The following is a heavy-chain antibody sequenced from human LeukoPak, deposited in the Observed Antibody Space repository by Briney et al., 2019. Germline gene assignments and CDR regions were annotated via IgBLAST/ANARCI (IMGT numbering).Heavy chain of an antibody. D-gene: IGHD2-2*01. CDR1: GGSISSSSYY. Sequence: SETLSLTCTVSGGSISSSSYYWGWIRQPPGKGLEWIGSIYYSGSTYYNPSLKSRVTISVDTSKNQFSLKLSSVTAADTAVYCCARDIFVDVVVPAANSLSRYFDYWGQGTLVTVSS. CDR3: ARDIFVDVVVPAANSLSRYFDY. J-gene: IGHJ4*02. V-gene: IGHV4-39*07. CDR2: IYYSGST.